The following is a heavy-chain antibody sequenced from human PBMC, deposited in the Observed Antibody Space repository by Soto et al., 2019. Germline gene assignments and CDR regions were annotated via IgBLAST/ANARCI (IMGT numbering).Heavy chain of an antibody. V-gene: IGHV3-30-3*01. D-gene: IGHD5-12*01. CDR2: ISYDGNNK. J-gene: IGHJ6*02. CDR1: GFMFSSST. CDR3: ARDYYRFNSGYGFSMDV. Sequence: PGGSLRLSCAASGFMFSSSTMHWVRRAPGKGLGWVAVISYDGNNKYYADSVRGRFTISRDNFKNTVYLQMNSLRADDTAVYYCARDYYRFNSGYGFSMDVWGQGTTVTVSS.